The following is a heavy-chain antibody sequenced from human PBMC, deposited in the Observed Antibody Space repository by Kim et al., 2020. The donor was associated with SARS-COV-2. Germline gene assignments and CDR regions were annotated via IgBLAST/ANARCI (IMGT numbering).Heavy chain of an antibody. CDR3: ARQGQHYDVWSGFFALRPHY. Sequence: GESLKISCKGSGYTFTSYWINWVRQVPGKGLEWMGRIDPGDSYINYSPSFQGHVTISADKSSTTAYLQWSSLKASDTAIYYCARQGQHYDVWSGFFALRPHYLGQGTLVTVSS. CDR2: IDPGDSYI. D-gene: IGHD3-3*01. CDR1: GYTFTSYW. V-gene: IGHV5-10-1*01. J-gene: IGHJ4*02.